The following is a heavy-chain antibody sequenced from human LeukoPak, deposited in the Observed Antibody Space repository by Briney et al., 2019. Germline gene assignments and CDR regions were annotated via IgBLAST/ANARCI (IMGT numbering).Heavy chain of an antibody. J-gene: IGHJ4*02. Sequence: PGGSLRLSCAASGFTFNVYAITWVRQAPGNGLEWVATITNSGDKTFYADSVKGRFTISRDNSENTLYLQMNSLRAADTAVYYCAKSRVRYSLDYFDYWGQGTLVTVSS. D-gene: IGHD5-18*01. CDR1: GFTFNVYA. CDR2: ITNSGDKT. V-gene: IGHV3-23*01. CDR3: AKSRVRYSLDYFDY.